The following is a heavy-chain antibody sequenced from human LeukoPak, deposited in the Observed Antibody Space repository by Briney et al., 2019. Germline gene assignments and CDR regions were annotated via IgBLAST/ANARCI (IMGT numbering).Heavy chain of an antibody. CDR3: ARLKLGAYFDL. CDR1: GGSISSYY. V-gene: IGHV4-59*08. CDR2: IYYSGST. D-gene: IGHD3-16*01. Sequence: SETLSLTCTVSGGSISSYYWSWIRQPPGKGLEWIGYIYYSGSTNYNPSLKSRVTISVDTSKNQFSLKLSSVSAADTAVYYCARLKLGAYFDLWGRGTLVTVSS. J-gene: IGHJ2*01.